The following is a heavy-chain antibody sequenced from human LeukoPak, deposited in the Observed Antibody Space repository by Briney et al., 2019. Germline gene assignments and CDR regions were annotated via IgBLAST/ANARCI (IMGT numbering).Heavy chain of an antibody. CDR2: INPNSGGT. CDR3: ARTAVVVVIDRDYYFDY. D-gene: IGHD2-21*01. Sequence: ASVNVSCKASGYTFTGYYMHWVRQAPGQGLEWMGWINPNSGGTNYAQQFQGRVTMTRDTSISTAYMELSRLRSDDTAVYYCARTAVVVVIDRDYYFDYWGQGTLVTVSS. J-gene: IGHJ4*02. V-gene: IGHV1-2*02. CDR1: GYTFTGYY.